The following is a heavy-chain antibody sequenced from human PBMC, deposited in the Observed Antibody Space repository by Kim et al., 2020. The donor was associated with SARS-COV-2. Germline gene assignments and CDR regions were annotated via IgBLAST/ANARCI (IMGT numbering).Heavy chain of an antibody. CDR2: IYYSGST. CDR3: ARVEYPDPGAFDI. V-gene: IGHV4-31*03. Sequence: SETLSLTFTVSGGSISSGGYYWSWIRQHPGKGLEWIGYIYYSGSTYYNPSLKSRVTISVDTSKNQFSLKLSSVTAADTAVYYCARVEYPDPGAFDIWGQGTMVTVSS. J-gene: IGHJ3*02. CDR1: GGSISSGGYY.